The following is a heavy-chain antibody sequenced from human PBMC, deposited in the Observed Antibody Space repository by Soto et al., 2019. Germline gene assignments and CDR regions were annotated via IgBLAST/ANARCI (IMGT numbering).Heavy chain of an antibody. CDR1: GGSISSYY. V-gene: IGHV4-59*01. CDR3: ARERDHGGHSYFQH. Sequence: SETLSLTCTVSGGSISSYYWSWIRQPPGRGLEWIGYIYYDGSTNYNPSLNSRVTMSVDTSKSLLSLRLTSVTAADTAVYYCARERDHGGHSYFQHWGPGTLVTRLL. CDR2: IYYDGST. J-gene: IGHJ1*01. D-gene: IGHD4-17*01.